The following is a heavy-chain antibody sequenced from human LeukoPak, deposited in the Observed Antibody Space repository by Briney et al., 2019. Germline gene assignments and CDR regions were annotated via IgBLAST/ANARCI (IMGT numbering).Heavy chain of an antibody. V-gene: IGHV1-58*01. CDR2: IVVGSGNT. J-gene: IGHJ4*02. D-gene: IGHD3-3*01. CDR1: GFTFTSSA. Sequence: SVKVSCKASGFTFTSSAVQWVRQARGQRLEWIGWIVVGSGNTNYAQKFQERVTITRDMSTSTAYMELSSLRSEDTAVHYCAAIYDFWSGYRSDYWGQGTLVTVSS. CDR3: AAIYDFWSGYRSDY.